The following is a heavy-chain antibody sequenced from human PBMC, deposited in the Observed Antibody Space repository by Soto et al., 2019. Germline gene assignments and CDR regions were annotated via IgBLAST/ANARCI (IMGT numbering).Heavy chain of an antibody. CDR3: TRGHGDYDWFDP. J-gene: IGHJ5*02. CDR2: IYYSGST. Sequence: QVQLQESGPGLVKPSETLSLTCTVSGGSISSYYWSWIRQPPGKGLEWIGYIYYSGSTNYNPSLKSRVTISVDTSKNQFSLKLSSVTAADTAVYYCTRGHGDYDWFDPWGPGTLVTVSS. CDR1: GGSISSYY. V-gene: IGHV4-59*01. D-gene: IGHD4-17*01.